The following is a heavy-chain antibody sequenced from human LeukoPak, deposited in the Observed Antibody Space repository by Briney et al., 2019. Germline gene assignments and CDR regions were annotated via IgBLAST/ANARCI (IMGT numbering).Heavy chain of an antibody. Sequence: SGGSLRLSCAASGFTFSSYWMSWVRQAPGKGLEWVANIKQDGSEKYYVDSVKGRFTISRDNAKNTVYLQMNSLRVEDTAVYYCARQGSYGDLAAYFQDWGQGTLVTVSS. V-gene: IGHV3-7*01. CDR3: ARQGSYGDLAAYFQD. J-gene: IGHJ1*01. CDR2: IKQDGSEK. D-gene: IGHD3-10*01. CDR1: GFTFSSYW.